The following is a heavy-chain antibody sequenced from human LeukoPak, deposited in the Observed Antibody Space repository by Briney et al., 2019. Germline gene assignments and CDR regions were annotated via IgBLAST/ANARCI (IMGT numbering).Heavy chain of an antibody. V-gene: IGHV1-69*15. Sequence: ASVKVSCKASGGTFSSYAISWVRQAPGQGLEWMGRIIPIFGTANYAQKFQGRVTITADESTSTAYMELSSLRSEDTAVYYCARVVGATGWFDPWGQGTLVTVSS. D-gene: IGHD1-26*01. J-gene: IGHJ5*02. CDR3: ARVVGATGWFDP. CDR1: GGTFSSYA. CDR2: IIPIFGTA.